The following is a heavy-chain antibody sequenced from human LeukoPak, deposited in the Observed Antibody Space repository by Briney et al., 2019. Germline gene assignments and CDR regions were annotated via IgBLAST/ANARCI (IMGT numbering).Heavy chain of an antibody. CDR2: INQGGNLK. J-gene: IGHJ4*02. Sequence: SGGSLRLSCAASGFTFSSYALTWVRQAPGKGLEWVANINQGGNLKYYVDSVKGRFTISRDDAESSLYVQMNNLKDEDTAVYYCARFGYSDCNLENWGQGTLVTVSS. V-gene: IGHV3-7*01. D-gene: IGHD2-21*02. CDR1: GFTFSSYA. CDR3: ARFGYSDCNLEN.